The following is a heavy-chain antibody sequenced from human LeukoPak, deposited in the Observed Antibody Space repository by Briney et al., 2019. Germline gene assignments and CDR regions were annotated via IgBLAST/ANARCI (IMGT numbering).Heavy chain of an antibody. J-gene: IGHJ5*02. CDR1: GGSISRGGYS. CDR2: IYHSGST. Sequence: SETLSLTCTVSGGSISRGGYSWSWIRQPPGKGLEWIGYIYHSGSTYYNPSLKSRVTISVDRCKNQFSLKLSSVTAADTAVYYCARVAAYNWFDPWGQGTLVTVSS. CDR3: ARVAAYNWFDP. V-gene: IGHV4-30-2*01.